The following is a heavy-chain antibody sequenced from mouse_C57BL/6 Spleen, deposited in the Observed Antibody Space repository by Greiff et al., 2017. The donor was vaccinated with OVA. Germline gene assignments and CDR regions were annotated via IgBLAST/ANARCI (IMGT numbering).Heavy chain of an antibody. CDR1: GFSLSTFGMG. CDR3: SRIGYEYDYFYY. D-gene: IGHD2-4*01. CDR2: IWWDDDK. Sequence: QVTLKVSGPGLLQPSQTLSLTCSFSGFSLSTFGMGVGWIRQPSGQGLEWLAHIWWDDDKYYNPALKSGLTISKDTSKNQVFLKISKVDTADTATYYCSRIGYEYDYFYYWGQGTTLTVSS. J-gene: IGHJ2*01. V-gene: IGHV8-8*01.